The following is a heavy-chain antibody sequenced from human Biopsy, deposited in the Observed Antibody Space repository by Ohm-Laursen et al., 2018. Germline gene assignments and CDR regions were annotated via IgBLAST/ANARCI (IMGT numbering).Heavy chain of an antibody. CDR2: INRNNGNV. CDR3: AKDNLPPARGPLNYYFYGMDV. CDR1: GFTFEDYA. D-gene: IGHD3-16*02. J-gene: IGHJ6*02. V-gene: IGHV3-9*01. Sequence: SLRLSCTAPGFTFEDYAMYWVRQAPGKGLEWVSSINRNNGNVGYADSVKGRFTISRDNAKNSLYLQMNNLRTEDTALYYCAKDNLPPARGPLNYYFYGMDVWGQGTTVTVS.